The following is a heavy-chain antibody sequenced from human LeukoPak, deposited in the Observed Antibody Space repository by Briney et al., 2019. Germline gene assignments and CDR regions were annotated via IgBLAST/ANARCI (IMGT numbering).Heavy chain of an antibody. Sequence: SETLSLTCTVSGGSISSNYWSWIRQPAGKGLEWIGRIYTTGSGNYNPSLKSRVTMSVDTSKNQFSLKLTSVTAADTAVYYCAGSSLGSNYVGDFDYWGQGTLVTVSS. J-gene: IGHJ4*02. CDR2: IYTTGSG. V-gene: IGHV4-4*07. CDR3: AGSSLGSNYVGDFDY. D-gene: IGHD4-11*01. CDR1: GGSISSNY.